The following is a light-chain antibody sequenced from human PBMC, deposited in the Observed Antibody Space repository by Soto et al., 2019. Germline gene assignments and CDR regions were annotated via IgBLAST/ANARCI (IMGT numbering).Light chain of an antibody. CDR2: AAS. Sequence: DIEMTQSPSSLSASVGDIVTITCRASQNIITYLNWYQQKPGQAPKFLIYAASSLQSGVPSRFSGRGYGTDFTLTITSLQAEDFATYFCQQGYDTPITFGQGTRLEIK. CDR3: QQGYDTPIT. J-gene: IGKJ5*01. V-gene: IGKV1-39*01. CDR1: QNIITY.